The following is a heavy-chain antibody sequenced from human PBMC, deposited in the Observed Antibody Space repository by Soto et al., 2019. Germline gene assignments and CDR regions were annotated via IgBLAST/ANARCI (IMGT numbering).Heavy chain of an antibody. V-gene: IGHV4-34*01. CDR3: ARGGCSGGSCYFDY. Sequence: SETLSLTCAVYGGSFSGYYWSWIRQPPGKGLEWIGEINHSGSTNYNPSLKSRVTISVDTSKNQFSLKLSSVTAADTAVYYCARGGCSGGSCYFDYWGQGTLVTVS. J-gene: IGHJ4*02. CDR1: GGSFSGYY. D-gene: IGHD2-15*01. CDR2: INHSGST.